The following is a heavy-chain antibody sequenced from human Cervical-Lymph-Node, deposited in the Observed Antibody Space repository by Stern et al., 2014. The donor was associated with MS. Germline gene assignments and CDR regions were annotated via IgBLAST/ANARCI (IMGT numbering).Heavy chain of an antibody. Sequence: VQLVQSGPEVKKPGSSVKVSCKASGVTFSSYAISWGRQAPGQGLEWMGGIIPIFGTANYAQKFQGRVTITADESTRTAYMELSSLRSEDTAVYYCARAGVGATIDYYYGMDVWGQGTTVTVSS. CDR2: IIPIFGTA. D-gene: IGHD1-26*01. CDR3: ARAGVGATIDYYYGMDV. V-gene: IGHV1-69*01. J-gene: IGHJ6*02. CDR1: GVTFSSYA.